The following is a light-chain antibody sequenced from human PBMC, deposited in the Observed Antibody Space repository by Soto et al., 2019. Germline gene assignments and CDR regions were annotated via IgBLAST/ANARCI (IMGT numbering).Light chain of an antibody. V-gene: IGKV1-5*01. J-gene: IGKJ1*01. CDR3: QQYHIYSGT. CDR2: DAS. Sequence: DIQLTQSQTTLSASVGDRVTITCRASQSISIWLAWYQQKPGKAPKVLIWDASSWQRGVPSRFCGSGSGTEFTLTISSLQPDDFATYYCQQYHIYSGTFGQGTKVDIK. CDR1: QSISIW.